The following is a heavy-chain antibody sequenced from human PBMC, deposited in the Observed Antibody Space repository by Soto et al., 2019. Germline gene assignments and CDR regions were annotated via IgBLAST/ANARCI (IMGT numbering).Heavy chain of an antibody. V-gene: IGHV4-28*01. D-gene: IGHD3-10*01. CDR3: ARTGDIGWGNYGSGVAENKYYYYYMDV. CDR1: GYSISSSNW. Sequence: SETLPLTCAVSGYSISSSNWWGWIRQPPGKGLEWIGYIYYSGSTYYNPSLKSRVTMSVDTSKNQFSLKLSSVTAVDTAVYYCARTGDIGWGNYGSGVAENKYYYYYMDVWGKGTTVTVSS. CDR2: IYYSGST. J-gene: IGHJ6*03.